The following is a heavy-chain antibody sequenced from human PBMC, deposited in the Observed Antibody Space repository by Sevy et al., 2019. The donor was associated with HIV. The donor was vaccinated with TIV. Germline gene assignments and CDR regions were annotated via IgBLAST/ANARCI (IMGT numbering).Heavy chain of an antibody. CDR1: GFTFSSYK. J-gene: IGHJ4*02. CDR2: ISSSSTYI. V-gene: IGHV3-21*01. Sequence: GGSLRLSCAASGFTFSSYKMIWVRQAPGKGLEWVSSISSSSTYISYANSVKGRFTISRDNAENSLFLQMNSLRAEDTAVYYCASLYNGFDYWGQGTLVTVSS. CDR3: ASLYNGFDY. D-gene: IGHD1-20*01.